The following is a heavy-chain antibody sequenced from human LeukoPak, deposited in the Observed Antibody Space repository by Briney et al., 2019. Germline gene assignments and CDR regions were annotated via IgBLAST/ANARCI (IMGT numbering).Heavy chain of an antibody. Sequence: SETLSLTCTVSGGSISSYYWSWIRQPPGKGLEWIGEINHSGSTNYNPSLKSRVTISVDTSKNQFSRKLSSVTAADTAVYYCARGLRSGITMVRGVKWFDPWGQGTLVTVSS. V-gene: IGHV4-34*01. J-gene: IGHJ5*02. CDR1: GGSISSYY. D-gene: IGHD3-10*01. CDR2: INHSGST. CDR3: ARGLRSGITMVRGVKWFDP.